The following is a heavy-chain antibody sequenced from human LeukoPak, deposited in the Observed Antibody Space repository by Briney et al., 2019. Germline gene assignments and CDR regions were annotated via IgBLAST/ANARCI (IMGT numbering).Heavy chain of an antibody. CDR1: GFTFSSYD. J-gene: IGHJ4*02. V-gene: IGHV3-13*01. Sequence: GGSLRLSCAASGFTFSSYDMHWVRQATGKGLEWVSAIGTAGDTYYPGSVKGRFTISRDNSKNTLYLQMNSLRAEDTAVYYCAKDGPLVVTAPGHYWGQGTLVTVSS. CDR2: IGTAGDT. CDR3: AKDGPLVVTAPGHY. D-gene: IGHD2-21*02.